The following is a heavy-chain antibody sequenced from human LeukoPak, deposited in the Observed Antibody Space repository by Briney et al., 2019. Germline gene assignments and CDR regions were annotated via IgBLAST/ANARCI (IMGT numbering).Heavy chain of an antibody. Sequence: GGSLRLSCAASGFTVSSNYMSWVRQAPGKGLGWVSVIYSGGSTYYADSVKGRFTISRDNSKNTLYLQMKSLRTQDTAVHCFVRVAAVAGTCIDYWGQGTLVTVSS. D-gene: IGHD6-19*01. CDR1: GFTVSSNY. J-gene: IGHJ4*02. CDR2: IYSGGST. CDR3: VRVAAVAGTCIDY. V-gene: IGHV3-53*01.